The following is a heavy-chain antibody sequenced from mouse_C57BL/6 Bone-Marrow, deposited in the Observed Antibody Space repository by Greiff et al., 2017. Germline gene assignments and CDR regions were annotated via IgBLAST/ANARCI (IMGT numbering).Heavy chain of an antibody. CDR3: ARGGYPYAMDY. CDR2: IDPSDSYT. Sequence: QVQLQQPGAELVRPGTSVKLSCKASGYTFTSYWMHWVKQRPGQGLEWIGVIDPSDSYTNYNQKFKGKATLTVDTSSSTAYMQLSSLPSEDSAVYYCARGGYPYAMDYWGQGTSVTVSS. D-gene: IGHD2-2*01. V-gene: IGHV1-59*01. J-gene: IGHJ4*01. CDR1: GYTFTSYW.